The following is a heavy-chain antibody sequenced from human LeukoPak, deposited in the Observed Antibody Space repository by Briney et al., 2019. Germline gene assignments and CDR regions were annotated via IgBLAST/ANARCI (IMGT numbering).Heavy chain of an antibody. D-gene: IGHD6-6*01. J-gene: IGHJ4*02. CDR1: GFTFSSYA. Sequence: PGGSLRLSCAASGFTFSSYAMQWVRQAPGRGLEGVAGISYDGSNNYYADSVKGRFTISRDNSKNPLYLQMNSLSAEDTAVDYCARDSSSPGYYFDYWGQGTLVTVSS. CDR2: ISYDGSNN. V-gene: IGHV3-30-3*01. CDR3: ARDSSSPGYYFDY.